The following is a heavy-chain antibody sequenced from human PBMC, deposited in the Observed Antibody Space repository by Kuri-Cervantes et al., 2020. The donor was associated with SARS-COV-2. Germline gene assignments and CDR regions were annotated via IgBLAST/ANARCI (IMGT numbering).Heavy chain of an antibody. CDR3: AREGHYDFWSGYLGGWFDP. V-gene: IGHV4-39*07. Sequence: GSLRLSCTVSGGSISSSSYYWGWIRQPPGKGLEWIGSIYYSGSTYYNPSLKSRVTMSVDTSKNQFSLKLSSVTAADTAVYYCAREGHYDFWSGYLGGWFDPWGQGTLVTVSS. CDR1: GGSISSSSYY. J-gene: IGHJ5*02. CDR2: IYYSGST. D-gene: IGHD3-3*01.